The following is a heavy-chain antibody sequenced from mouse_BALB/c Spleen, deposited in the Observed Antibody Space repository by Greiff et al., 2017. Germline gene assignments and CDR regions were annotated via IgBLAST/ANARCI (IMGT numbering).Heavy chain of an antibody. CDR2: IRNKANGYTT. Sequence: EVHLVESGGGLVQPGGSLRLSCATSGFTFTDYYMSWVRQPPGKALEWLGFIRNKANGYTTEYSASVKGRFTISRDNSQSILYLQMNTLRAEDSATYYSAGGTGSSMDYWGQGTSVTVSA. CDR3: AGGTGSSMDY. J-gene: IGHJ4*01. CDR1: GFTFTDYY. V-gene: IGHV7-3*02.